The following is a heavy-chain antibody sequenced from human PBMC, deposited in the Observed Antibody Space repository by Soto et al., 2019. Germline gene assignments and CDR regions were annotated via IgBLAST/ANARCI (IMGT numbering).Heavy chain of an antibody. CDR1: GGSFTYT. CDR2: IIPIFGTT. D-gene: IGHD2-2*03. J-gene: IGHJ6*02. V-gene: IGHV1-69*13. CDR3: ASRNGYCSSTSCFDPYYYYYGMDV. Sequence: ASVKVSCKASGGSFTYTLSWVRQAPGQGLEWMGGIIPIFGTTNYAQKFQGRVTITADESTSTAYMELSSLRSEDTAVYYCASRNGYCSSTSCFDPYYYYYGMDVWGQGTTVTVSS.